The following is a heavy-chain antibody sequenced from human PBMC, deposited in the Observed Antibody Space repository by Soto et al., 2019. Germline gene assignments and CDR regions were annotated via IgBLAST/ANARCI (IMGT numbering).Heavy chain of an antibody. Sequence: GGSLRLSCAASGFTFSSYGMHRVRQAPGKGLEWVAVISYDGSNKYYADSAKGRFTISRDNSKNTLYLQMNSLRAEDTAVYYCAKDYSSGWYALTYYYYGMDVWGQGTTVAVSS. D-gene: IGHD6-19*01. V-gene: IGHV3-30*18. CDR1: GFTFSSYG. CDR2: ISYDGSNK. CDR3: AKDYSSGWYALTYYYYGMDV. J-gene: IGHJ6*02.